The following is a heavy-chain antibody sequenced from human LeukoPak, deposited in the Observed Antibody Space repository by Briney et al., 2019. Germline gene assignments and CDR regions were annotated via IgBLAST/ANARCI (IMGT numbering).Heavy chain of an antibody. D-gene: IGHD1-1*01. CDR2: ISGSGGST. CDR1: GFTFSNYA. J-gene: IGHJ3*02. Sequence: QPGGSLRLSCVASGFTFSNYAMSWVRQAPGKGLEWVSAISGSGGSTYSADSVKGRFTTSRDNSKITLYLQMNSLRVGDTAVYYCAKQANPRRDIYASNWDDAFDIWGQGTMVTVSS. CDR3: AKQANPRRDIYASNWDDAFDI. V-gene: IGHV3-23*01.